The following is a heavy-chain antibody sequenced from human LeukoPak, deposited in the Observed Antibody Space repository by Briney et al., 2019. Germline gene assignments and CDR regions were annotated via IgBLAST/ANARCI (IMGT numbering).Heavy chain of an antibody. CDR3: TRDRSRAEDD. CDR2: INRGGSDK. V-gene: IGHV3-7*01. Sequence: GGSLRLSCAASGFTFSDHYMDWVRQAPGKGLEWVANINRGGSDKYYVDSVKGRFTISRDNANNLLYLQMNSLRGEDTAVYYCTRDRSRAEDDWGQGTLVTVSS. CDR1: GFTFSDHY. J-gene: IGHJ4*02. D-gene: IGHD1-14*01.